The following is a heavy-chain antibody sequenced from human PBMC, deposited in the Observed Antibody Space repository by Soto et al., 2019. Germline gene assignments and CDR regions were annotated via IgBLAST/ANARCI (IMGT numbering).Heavy chain of an antibody. J-gene: IGHJ6*02. Sequence: VASVKVSCKASGYTFTSYYMHWVRQAPGQGLEWMGIINPSGGSTSYAQKFQGRVTMTRDTSTSTVYMELSSLRSEDTAVYYCARPSARHSSSWFKKIERSYGMDVWGQGTTVTVSS. D-gene: IGHD6-13*01. CDR3: ARPSARHSSSWFKKIERSYGMDV. V-gene: IGHV1-46*01. CDR2: INPSGGST. CDR1: GYTFTSYY.